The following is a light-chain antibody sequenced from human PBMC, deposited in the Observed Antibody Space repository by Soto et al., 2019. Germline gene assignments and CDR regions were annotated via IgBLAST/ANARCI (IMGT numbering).Light chain of an antibody. CDR1: QSVSKNY. CDR3: QQYGSSGT. CDR2: GAS. V-gene: IGKV3-20*01. J-gene: IGKJ1*01. Sequence: EIAMTQSTATLSVAPEERANLSCIASQSVSKNYLAWYQQKPGQAPRLLIYGASNRATGIPDSFSGSGSGTEFTLTISRLEPEDFAVYYCQQYGSSGTFGHGTKVDIK.